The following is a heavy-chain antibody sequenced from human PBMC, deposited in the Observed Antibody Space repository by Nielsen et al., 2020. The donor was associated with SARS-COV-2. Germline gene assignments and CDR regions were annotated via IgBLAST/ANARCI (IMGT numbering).Heavy chain of an antibody. J-gene: IGHJ6*02. CDR2: ISGGGGST. D-gene: IGHD4-23*01. CDR3: ARVRVGLRWPYYGMDV. Sequence: GESLKISCAASGFTFSNAWMSWVRQAPGKGLEWVSAISGGGGSTYYADSVKGRFTVSRDNSKNTLYLQMNSLRAEDTAVYYCARVRVGLRWPYYGMDVWGQGTTVTVSS. CDR1: GFTFSNAW. V-gene: IGHV3-23*01.